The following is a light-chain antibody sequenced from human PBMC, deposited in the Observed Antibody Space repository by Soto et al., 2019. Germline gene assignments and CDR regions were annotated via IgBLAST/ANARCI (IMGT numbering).Light chain of an antibody. Sequence: DIRMTQSPSTLSASVGDRVTITCRASQSISSWLDWYQQKPGKAPKVLIYDASSLESGVPSRFSGSGSGTDFTLTISSLQPEDFATYYCQQSYSTPPGTFGQRTKVDIK. CDR1: QSISSW. V-gene: IGKV1-39*01. CDR3: QQSYSTPPGT. J-gene: IGKJ2*01. CDR2: DAS.